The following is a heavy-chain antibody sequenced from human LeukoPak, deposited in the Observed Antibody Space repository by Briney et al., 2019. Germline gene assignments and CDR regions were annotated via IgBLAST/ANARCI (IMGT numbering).Heavy chain of an antibody. V-gene: IGHV3-66*01. Sequence: GGSLRLSCAASGFTVSSNYMSWVRQAPGKGLEWVSVIYSGGSTYYADSVKGRFTISRDNSKNTLYLQMNSLRAEDTAVYYCARDLSRGAGSFDYWGQGTLVTVSS. CDR2: IYSGGST. CDR3: ARDLSRGAGSFDY. D-gene: IGHD3-10*01. J-gene: IGHJ4*02. CDR1: GFTVSSNY.